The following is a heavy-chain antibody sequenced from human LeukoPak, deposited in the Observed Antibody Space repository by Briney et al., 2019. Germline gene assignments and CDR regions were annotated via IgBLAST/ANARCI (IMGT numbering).Heavy chain of an antibody. J-gene: IGHJ4*02. V-gene: IGHV5-51*01. D-gene: IGHD1-1*01. Sequence: GESLKISCKGSGDSFTTYWIGWVRQMPAKGLEWMGIIYLGDSDTRYSPSFQGQVTISADKSINTAYLRWSSLKASDTAMYYCVRHRNWNYDYWGQGTLVTVSS. CDR1: GDSFTTYW. CDR2: IYLGDSDT. CDR3: VRHRNWNYDY.